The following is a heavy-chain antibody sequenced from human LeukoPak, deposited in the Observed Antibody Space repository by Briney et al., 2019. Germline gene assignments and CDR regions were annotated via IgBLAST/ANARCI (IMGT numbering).Heavy chain of an antibody. CDR1: GYTFTSYG. Sequence: ASVKVSCKASGYTFTSYGISWVRQAPGQGLEWMGWISAYNGNTDYAQKLQGRVTMTTDTSTSTAYMELRSLRSDDTAVYYCARGDTSLNSTGWYYFDYWGQGTLVTVSS. J-gene: IGHJ4*02. D-gene: IGHD6-19*01. CDR3: ARGDTSLNSTGWYYFDY. V-gene: IGHV1-18*01. CDR2: ISAYNGNT.